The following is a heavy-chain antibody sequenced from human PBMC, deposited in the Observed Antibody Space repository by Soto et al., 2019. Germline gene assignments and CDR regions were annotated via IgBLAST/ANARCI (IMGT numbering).Heavy chain of an antibody. D-gene: IGHD6-13*01. CDR3: AKDRIASSGPGFFDY. CDR1: GFTFNSYA. J-gene: IGHJ4*02. V-gene: IGHV3-23*01. CDR2: ISGSGDIT. Sequence: EVQLLESGGGLVQPGGSLRLSCAASGFTFNSYAMGWVRQAPGKGLEWVSGISGSGDITYYPDSVKGRFTISRDNSKNTLYLQMNSLRAEDTAVYYCAKDRIASSGPGFFDYWGQGTLVTVSS.